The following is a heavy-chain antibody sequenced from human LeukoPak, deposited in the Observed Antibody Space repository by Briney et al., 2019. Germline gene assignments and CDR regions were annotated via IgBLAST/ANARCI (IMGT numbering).Heavy chain of an antibody. CDR3: ARDHRAYSRSYWFDP. CDR1: GYTFTGYY. Sequence: ASVKVSCKASGYTFTGYYMHWVRQAPGQGLEWMGRINPNSGGTNYAQKFQGRVTMTRDTSISTAYMELSRLRSDDTAVYYCARDHRAYSRSYWFDPWGQGTLVTVSS. J-gene: IGHJ5*02. CDR2: INPNSGGT. D-gene: IGHD6-6*01. V-gene: IGHV1-2*06.